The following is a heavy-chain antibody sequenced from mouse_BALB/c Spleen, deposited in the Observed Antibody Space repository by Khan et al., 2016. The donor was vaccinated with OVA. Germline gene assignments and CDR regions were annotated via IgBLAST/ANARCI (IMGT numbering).Heavy chain of an antibody. CDR1: GYSFTGYN. Sequence: VQLQQSGPELEKPGASVKISCKASGYSFTGYNMNWVKQSHGKSLEWIGHIDPYYGGISYNQKFKGKATLTVDKSSSTAYMQLKSLTYEDSAVYYCARSTWYFDGWGAGTTVTGSA. J-gene: IGHJ1*01. CDR2: IDPYYGGI. V-gene: IGHV1S135*01. CDR3: ARSTWYFDG.